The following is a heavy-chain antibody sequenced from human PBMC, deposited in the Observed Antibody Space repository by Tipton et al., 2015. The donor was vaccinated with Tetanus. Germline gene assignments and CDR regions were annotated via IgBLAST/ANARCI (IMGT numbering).Heavy chain of an antibody. CDR3: VRDVSPGRVVLTANVVYYYYYGMDV. D-gene: IGHD4/OR15-4a*01. Sequence: SLRLSCAASGFTFSSYWMSWVRQAPGKGLEWVANIKQNGYEKYYVGSVKGRFTISRDNAKNSLYLQMNSLRAEDTAVYYCVRDVSPGRVVLTANVVYYYYYGMDVWGQGTTVTVSS. CDR2: IKQNGYEK. J-gene: IGHJ6*02. V-gene: IGHV3-7*01. CDR1: GFTFSSYW.